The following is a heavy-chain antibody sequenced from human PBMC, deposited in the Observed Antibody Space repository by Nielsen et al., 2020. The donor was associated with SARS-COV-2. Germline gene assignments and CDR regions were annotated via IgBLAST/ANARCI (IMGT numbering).Heavy chain of an antibody. CDR1: GSTFSSYW. CDR2: INSDRSST. D-gene: IGHD2-21*02. V-gene: IGHV3-74*01. CDR3: AALYCGGDCYIYYYGMDV. Sequence: GESLKISCAASGSTFSSYWMHWVRQAPGKGLVWVSRINSDRSSTSYADSVKGRFTISRDNANNSLYLQMNSLRAEDTAVYYCAALYCGGDCYIYYYGMDVWGQGTTVTVSS. J-gene: IGHJ6*02.